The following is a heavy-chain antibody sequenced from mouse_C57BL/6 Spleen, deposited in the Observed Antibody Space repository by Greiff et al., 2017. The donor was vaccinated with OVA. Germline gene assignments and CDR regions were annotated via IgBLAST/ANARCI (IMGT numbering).Heavy chain of an antibody. Sequence: QVQLQQPGAELVKPGASVKLSCKASGYTFTSYWMQWVKQRPGQGLEWIGEIDPSDSYPNYNQKFKGKATLTVDTSSSTAYMQLSSLTSEDSAVYYCARRGYGSSKSWFAYWGQGTLVTVSA. CDR2: IDPSDSYP. D-gene: IGHD1-1*01. CDR1: GYTFTSYW. CDR3: ARRGYGSSKSWFAY. V-gene: IGHV1-50*01. J-gene: IGHJ3*01.